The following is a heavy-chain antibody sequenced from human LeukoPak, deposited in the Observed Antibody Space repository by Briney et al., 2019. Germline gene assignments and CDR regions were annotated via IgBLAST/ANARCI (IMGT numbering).Heavy chain of an antibody. D-gene: IGHD3-22*01. Sequence: PSETLSLTCTVSGGSLSRANYFWGWIRQPPGKGLEWLGTINYSGSTYSNPSLKSRVTISVDTSKNQFSLKLSSVTAADTAVYYCARGSYYYDSSGYPIDYWGQGTLVTVSS. V-gene: IGHV4-39*07. J-gene: IGHJ4*02. CDR2: INYSGST. CDR3: ARGSYYYDSSGYPIDY. CDR1: GGSLSRANYF.